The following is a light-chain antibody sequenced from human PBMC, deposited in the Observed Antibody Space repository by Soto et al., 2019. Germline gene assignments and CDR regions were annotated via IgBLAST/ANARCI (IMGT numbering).Light chain of an antibody. CDR1: QSVSSSY. CDR3: QHYGSSRT. V-gene: IGKV3-20*01. J-gene: IGKJ1*01. CDR2: DAS. Sequence: EIVLTQSPGTLSLSPGERATLSCRASQSVSSSYLAWYQQKLGQAPRLLIYDASSRATGIPDRFSGSGSGTDFTLTISRLEPDDFAVYYCQHYGSSRTFGQGTKVEIK.